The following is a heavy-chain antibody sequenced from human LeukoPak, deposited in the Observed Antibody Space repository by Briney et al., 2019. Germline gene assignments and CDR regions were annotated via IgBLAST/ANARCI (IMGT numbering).Heavy chain of an antibody. D-gene: IGHD3-22*01. Sequence: GGSLRLSCAVSGLTFSNSAMSWVRQAPGKGLEWVSFISGSSSTIYYADSVKGRFTIPRDNAKNSLYLQMNSLRAEDTAVYYCARDQGIVVAPAHAFDIWGQGTMVTVSS. CDR1: GLTFSNSA. V-gene: IGHV3-48*04. CDR2: ISGSSSTI. J-gene: IGHJ3*02. CDR3: ARDQGIVVAPAHAFDI.